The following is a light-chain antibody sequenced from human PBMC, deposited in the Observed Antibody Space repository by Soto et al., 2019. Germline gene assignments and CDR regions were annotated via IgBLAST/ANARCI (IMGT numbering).Light chain of an antibody. CDR1: RSNIGNNA. J-gene: IGLJ3*02. CDR2: NNN. V-gene: IGLV1-44*01. Sequence: QSVLTQTPSASGTPGQTVTISCPGSRSNIGNNAVSWYQQFPGTAPKLLIYNNNQRPSGVPDRFSGSKSGTSASLAISGLQSEDEADYYCATWDDSLNARGVFGGGTKLIVL. CDR3: ATWDDSLNARGV.